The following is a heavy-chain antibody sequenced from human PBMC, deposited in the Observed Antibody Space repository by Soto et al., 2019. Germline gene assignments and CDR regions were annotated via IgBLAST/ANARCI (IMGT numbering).Heavy chain of an antibody. V-gene: IGHV3-7*05. J-gene: IGHJ6*02. Sequence: GGSLRLSCAASGFTFSRYWMSWVRQAPGKGLEWVANIKQDGSEKYYADSVKGRFTISRDNAKNSLYLQMNSLRAEDTAVYYCASVPYYDLDVWGQGTTVTVS. CDR1: GFTFSRYW. CDR2: IKQDGSEK. CDR3: ASVPYYDLDV. D-gene: IGHD3-16*01.